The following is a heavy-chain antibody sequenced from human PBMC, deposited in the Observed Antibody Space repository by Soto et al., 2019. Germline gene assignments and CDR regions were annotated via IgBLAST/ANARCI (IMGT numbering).Heavy chain of an antibody. CDR1: GGTFSSYA. V-gene: IGHV1-69*01. D-gene: IGHD3-10*01. CDR2: IIPMYGPA. J-gene: IGHJ5*02. CDR3: ARVTSMVRGVIDNGFDP. Sequence: QVPLVQSGAEVKKPGSSVTVSCKASGGTFSSYAIHWVRQAPGQGLEWMGGIIPMYGPAKYAQRFQGRVTITADESTNIVYMELTRLTSQDTAVYYCARVTSMVRGVIDNGFDPWGHGTLVTVSS.